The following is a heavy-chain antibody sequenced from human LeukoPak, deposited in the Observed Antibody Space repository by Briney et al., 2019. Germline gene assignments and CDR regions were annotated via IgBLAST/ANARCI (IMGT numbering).Heavy chain of an antibody. V-gene: IGHV3-43*01. D-gene: IGHD4-11*01. Sequence: GGSLRLSCAASGFTFDDYAMHWVRQAPGKGLEWVSLINWAGATTYSADSVKGRFTISRDNSKNSLYLQMNSLRTEDTALYYCAKDMGMTTITGGFDFWGQETLVTVSS. CDR1: GFTFDDYA. J-gene: IGHJ4*02. CDR2: INWAGATT. CDR3: AKDMGMTTITGGFDF.